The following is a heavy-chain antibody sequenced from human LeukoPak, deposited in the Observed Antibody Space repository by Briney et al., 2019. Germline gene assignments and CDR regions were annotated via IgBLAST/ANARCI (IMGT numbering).Heavy chain of an antibody. D-gene: IGHD6-19*01. Sequence: PGGSLRLSCAASGFTFSSYEMNWVRQAPGKGLEWVSYISSSGSTIYYADSVKGRFTISRDNAKNSLYLQMNSLGAEDTAVYYCARKSRSGWYGIVGGGVDYWGQGTLVTVSS. J-gene: IGHJ4*02. CDR1: GFTFSSYE. V-gene: IGHV3-48*03. CDR3: ARKSRSGWYGIVGGGVDY. CDR2: ISSSGSTI.